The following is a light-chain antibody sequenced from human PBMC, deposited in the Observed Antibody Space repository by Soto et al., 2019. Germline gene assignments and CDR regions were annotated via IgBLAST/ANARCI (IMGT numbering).Light chain of an antibody. CDR2: AAS. J-gene: IGKJ4*01. CDR1: QTISSW. Sequence: MTQSPSTLSGSVGDRGTITCRASQTISSWLAWYQQKPGQAPRLLIYAASTRATGVPGRFSGSGSGTEFTLTISSLQSEDFAVYYCQQYNHWPLTFGGGTKVDIK. CDR3: QQYNHWPLT. V-gene: IGKV3-15*01.